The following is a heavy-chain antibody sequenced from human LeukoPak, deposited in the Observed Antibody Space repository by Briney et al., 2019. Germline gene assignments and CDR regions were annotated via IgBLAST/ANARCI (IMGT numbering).Heavy chain of an antibody. V-gene: IGHV4-34*01. CDR2: VNNSGYT. J-gene: IGHJ4*02. Sequence: PSETLSFTSAVYAVSFSTYYWSWLRQSQEKGLEWIGEVNNSGYTNYNPSLKSRVTISVDTSKNQFSLSLRSVTAADTAVYYCARQLYGSDYWGQGTLVTVSP. CDR3: ARQLYGSDY. D-gene: IGHD4-17*01. CDR1: AVSFSTYY.